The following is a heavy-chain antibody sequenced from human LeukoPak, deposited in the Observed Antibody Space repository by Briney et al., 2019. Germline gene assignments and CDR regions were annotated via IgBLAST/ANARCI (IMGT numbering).Heavy chain of an antibody. CDR3: ARAMSYSQYFFDY. CDR2: IHHSGNT. J-gene: IGHJ4*02. CDR1: GYSITSGYY. V-gene: IGHV4-38-2*01. Sequence: SETLSLTCAVSGYSITSGYYWGWIRQSPGKELEWIGSIHHSGNTYYNPSLKSRVTISVDTSKNQFFLKLSSVTAADTAMYYCARAMSYSQYFFDYWGQGTLVTVSS. D-gene: IGHD3-9*01.